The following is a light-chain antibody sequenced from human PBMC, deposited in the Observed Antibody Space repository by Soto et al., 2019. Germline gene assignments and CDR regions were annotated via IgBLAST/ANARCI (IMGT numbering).Light chain of an antibody. CDR3: SSYAGTYNFVL. CDR1: SSDVGGYNF. J-gene: IGLJ2*01. Sequence: QSVLTHPRSVSWSPGHAVTISCTGTSSDVGGYNFVSWYQQHPGKAPKLMIYGVSQRPSGVPDRFSGSKSGNTASLTISGLQAEDEAEYYCSSYAGTYNFVLFGGGTQLTVL. V-gene: IGLV2-11*01. CDR2: GVS.